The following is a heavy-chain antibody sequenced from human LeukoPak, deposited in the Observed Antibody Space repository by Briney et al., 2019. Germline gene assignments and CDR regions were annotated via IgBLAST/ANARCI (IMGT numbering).Heavy chain of an antibody. CDR2: IRYDGSNK. CDR3: AKPPLPPASIFPYDSSGYAFY. D-gene: IGHD3-22*01. V-gene: IGHV3-30*02. J-gene: IGHJ4*02. CDR1: GFTFSSYG. Sequence: GGSLRLSCAASGFTFSSYGMHWVRQAPGKGLEWVAFIRYDGSNKYYADSVKGRFTISRDNSKNTLYLQMNSLRAEDTAVYYCAKPPLPPASIFPYDSSGYAFYWGQGTLVTVSS.